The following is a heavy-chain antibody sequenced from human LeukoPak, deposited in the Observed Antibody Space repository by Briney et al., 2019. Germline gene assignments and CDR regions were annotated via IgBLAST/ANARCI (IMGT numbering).Heavy chain of an antibody. V-gene: IGHV4-34*01. Sequence: SETLSLTCAVYGGSFSGYYWSWIRQPPGKGLEWIGEINHSGSTNYNPSLKSRVTISVDTPKNQFSLKLSSVTAADTAVYYCARGRHCSSTSCYRIRYYYYYMDVWGKGTTVTVSS. J-gene: IGHJ6*03. CDR1: GGSFSGYY. D-gene: IGHD2-2*01. CDR2: INHSGST. CDR3: ARGRHCSSTSCYRIRYYYYYMDV.